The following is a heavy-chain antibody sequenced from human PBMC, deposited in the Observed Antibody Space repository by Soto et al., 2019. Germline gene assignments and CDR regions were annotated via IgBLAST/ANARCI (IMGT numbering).Heavy chain of an antibody. D-gene: IGHD3-10*01. V-gene: IGHV4-34*01. CDR1: GGSFSGYY. CDR3: ARGGPNYYGSGSFSNWFDP. J-gene: IGHJ5*02. Sequence: PSETLSLTCAVYGGSFSGYYWSWIRQPPGKGLEWIGEINHSGSTNYNPSLKSRVTISVDTSKNQFSLKLSSVTAADTAVYYCARGGPNYYGSGSFSNWFDPWGQGTLVTVSS. CDR2: INHSGST.